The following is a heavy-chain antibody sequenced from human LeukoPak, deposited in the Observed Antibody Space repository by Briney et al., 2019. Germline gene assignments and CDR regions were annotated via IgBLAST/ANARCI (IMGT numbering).Heavy chain of an antibody. Sequence: SGGSLRLSCAASGFTFSSYALHWVRQAPGKGLEWVAVISYDGSNTYYADSVKGRFTISRDNSKNTLYLQMNSLRPDDTAVYYCAKEGYYGSGSFPDYWGQGTLVTVSS. V-gene: IGHV3-30*04. D-gene: IGHD3-10*01. CDR3: AKEGYYGSGSFPDY. J-gene: IGHJ4*02. CDR1: GFTFSSYA. CDR2: ISYDGSNT.